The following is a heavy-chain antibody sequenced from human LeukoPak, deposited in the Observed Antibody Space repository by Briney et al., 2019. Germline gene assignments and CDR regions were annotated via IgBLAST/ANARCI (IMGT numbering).Heavy chain of an antibody. CDR1: GYTFTSYG. CDR3: ATAVADFYYFDY. Sequence: ASVKVSCKASGYTFTSYGISWVRQAPGQGLEWMGWISAYNGNTNYAQKLQGRVTMTTDTSTSTAYMELRSLRSDDTAVYYCATAVADFYYFDYWGQGTLVTVSS. V-gene: IGHV1-18*01. CDR2: ISAYNGNT. D-gene: IGHD6-19*01. J-gene: IGHJ4*02.